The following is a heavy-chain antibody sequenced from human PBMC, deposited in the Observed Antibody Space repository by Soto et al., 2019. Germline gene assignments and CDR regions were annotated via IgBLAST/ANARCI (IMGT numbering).Heavy chain of an antibody. CDR1: GYSFINYD. V-gene: IGHV1-18*01. D-gene: IGHD2-8*01. CDR2: VSAYNGNT. Sequence: QVQLVQSGAEVKKPGASVKVSCKASGYSFINYDISWVRQAAGQGLEWMGWVSAYNGNTNYAQKFQGRVTMTTDTSRSTAYIELRSLRSDDTAVYFCARNFNCTRRCIDVFDIWGQGTMVTGSS. J-gene: IGHJ3*02. CDR3: ARNFNCTRRCIDVFDI.